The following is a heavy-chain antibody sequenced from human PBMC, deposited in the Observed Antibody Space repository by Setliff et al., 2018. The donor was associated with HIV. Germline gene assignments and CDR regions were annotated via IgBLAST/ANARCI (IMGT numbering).Heavy chain of an antibody. CDR3: ARAVCGGDCYSRLNWFDP. Sequence: SETLSLTCTVSGGSISSGDYYWSWIRQHPGKGLEWIGYIYYSGSTYYNPSLKSRVTISVDTSKNQLSLRLSSVTAADTAVYYRARAVCGGDCYSRLNWFDPWGQGTLVTVSS. V-gene: IGHV4-31*03. CDR1: GGSISSGDYY. CDR2: IYYSGST. J-gene: IGHJ5*02. D-gene: IGHD2-21*02.